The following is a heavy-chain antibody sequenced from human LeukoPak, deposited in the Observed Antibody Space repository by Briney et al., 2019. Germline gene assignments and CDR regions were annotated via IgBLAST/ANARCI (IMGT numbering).Heavy chain of an antibody. D-gene: IGHD6-13*01. V-gene: IGHV3-20*04. CDR3: ARDPYSSSWDDAFDI. CDR2: INWNGGST. CDR1: GFTFDDYG. Sequence: GGSLRLSCAASGFTFDDYGMSWVRQAPGKGLEWVSGINWNGGSTGYADLVKRRFTISRDNAKNSLYLQMNSLRAEDTALYYCARDPYSSSWDDAFDIWGQGTMVTVSS. J-gene: IGHJ3*02.